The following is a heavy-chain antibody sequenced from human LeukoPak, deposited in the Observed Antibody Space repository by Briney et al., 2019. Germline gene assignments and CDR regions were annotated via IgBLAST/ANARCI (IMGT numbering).Heavy chain of an antibody. CDR1: GFTFSSYA. J-gene: IGHJ5*02. V-gene: IGHV3-30-3*01. CDR3: AREVTAIFGVVIERSFDP. D-gene: IGHD3-3*01. Sequence: GGSLRLSCAASGFTFSSYAMHWVRQAPGKGLEWVAVISYDGSNKYYADSVKGRFTISRDNSKNTPYLQMNSLRAEDTAVYYCAREVTAIFGVVIERSFDPWGQGTLVTVSS. CDR2: ISYDGSNK.